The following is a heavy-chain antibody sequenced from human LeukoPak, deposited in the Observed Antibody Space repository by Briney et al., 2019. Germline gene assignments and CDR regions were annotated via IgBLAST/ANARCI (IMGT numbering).Heavy chain of an antibody. V-gene: IGHV3-23*01. Sequence: GGSLRLSCAASGFTFSSYAMSWVRQAPGKGLEWVSAISGSGGSTYYAASVKGRFTISRDNSKNTLYLQMNSLRAEDTAVYYCAKDPPDIVVVVAATTDYWGQETLVTVSS. CDR1: GFTFSSYA. D-gene: IGHD2-15*01. J-gene: IGHJ4*02. CDR3: AKDPPDIVVVVAATTDY. CDR2: ISGSGGST.